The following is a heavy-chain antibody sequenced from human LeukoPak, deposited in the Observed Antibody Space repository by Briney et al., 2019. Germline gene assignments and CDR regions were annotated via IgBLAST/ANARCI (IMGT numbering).Heavy chain of an antibody. D-gene: IGHD3-10*01. CDR1: GGSISSGSYY. Sequence: SETLSLTCTVSGGSISSGSYYWSWIRQPAGKGLEWIGRIYTSGSTNYNPSLKSRVTISVDTSKNQFSLKLSSVTAADTAVYYCARDVGFRGSGSYYIRWGQGTLVTVSS. V-gene: IGHV4-61*02. J-gene: IGHJ4*02. CDR2: IYTSGST. CDR3: ARDVGFRGSGSYYIR.